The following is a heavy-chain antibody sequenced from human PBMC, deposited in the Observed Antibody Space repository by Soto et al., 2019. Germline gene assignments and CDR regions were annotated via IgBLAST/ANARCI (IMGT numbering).Heavy chain of an antibody. Sequence: PGGSLRLSCAASGFIFSSYAMSWVRQAPGKGLEWVGRIKSKTDGGTTDYAAPVKGRFTISRDDSKNTLYLQMNSLKTEDTAVYYCTASGTSCCNDYYYGMDVWGQGTTVTVSS. V-gene: IGHV3-15*01. CDR3: TASGTSCCNDYYYGMDV. CDR1: GFIFSSYA. D-gene: IGHD2-2*01. CDR2: IKSKTDGGTT. J-gene: IGHJ6*02.